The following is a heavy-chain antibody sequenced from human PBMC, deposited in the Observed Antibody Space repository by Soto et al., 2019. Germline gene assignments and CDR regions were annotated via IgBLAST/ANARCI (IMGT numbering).Heavy chain of an antibody. CDR1: GFTFSSYA. V-gene: IGHV3-23*01. Sequence: GGSLRLSCAASGFTFSSYAMSWVRQAPGKGLEWVSAISGSGGSTYYADSVKGRFTISRDNSKNTLYLQMNSLRAEDTAVHYCAKDPKYDSSGNGYAVWGQGTLVTVSS. CDR3: AKDPKYDSSGNGYAV. J-gene: IGHJ4*02. D-gene: IGHD3-22*01. CDR2: ISGSGGST.